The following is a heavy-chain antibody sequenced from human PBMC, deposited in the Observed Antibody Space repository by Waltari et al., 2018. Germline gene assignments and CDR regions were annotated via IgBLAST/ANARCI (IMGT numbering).Heavy chain of an antibody. CDR3: ARGPVASGSYDP. D-gene: IGHD3-10*01. CDR2: ILPILGCT. Sequence: QVQLVQSGAEVKKPGSSVRVSCKASGGTFITYSITWVRQAPGQGLEWVGRILPILGCTNYAPKFQGRLTITADNSSSTVSMELSSLTSDDTALYYCARGPVASGSYDPWGQGTLVTVSS. CDR1: GGTFITYS. V-gene: IGHV1-69*04. J-gene: IGHJ5*02.